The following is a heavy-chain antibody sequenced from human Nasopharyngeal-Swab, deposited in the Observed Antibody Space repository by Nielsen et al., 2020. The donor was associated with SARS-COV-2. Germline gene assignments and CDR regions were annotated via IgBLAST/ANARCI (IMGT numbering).Heavy chain of an antibody. V-gene: IGHV3-48*02. CDR1: GFTFSSYS. CDR2: ISSSSSTI. Sequence: GESLKISYAASGFTFSSYSMNWVRQAPGKGLEWVSYISSSSSTIYYADSVKGRFTISRDNAKNSLYLQMNSLRDEDTAVYYCARDAQDYDFWSGYYTAPYFDYWGQGTLVTVSS. D-gene: IGHD3-3*01. CDR3: ARDAQDYDFWSGYYTAPYFDY. J-gene: IGHJ4*02.